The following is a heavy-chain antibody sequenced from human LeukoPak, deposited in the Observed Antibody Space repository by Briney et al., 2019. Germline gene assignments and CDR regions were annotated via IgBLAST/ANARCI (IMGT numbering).Heavy chain of an antibody. J-gene: IGHJ6*03. CDR1: GVSISGSYYY. V-gene: IGHV4-39*07. CDR2: IYHSGST. Sequence: SETLSLTCAVSGVSISGSYYYWGWIRQPPGKGLEWIGSIYHSGSTNYNPSLKSRVTISVDKSKNQFSLKLSSVTAADTAVYYCARGQRRGLWFGERSRWGYYYMDVWGKGTTVTVSS. D-gene: IGHD3-10*01. CDR3: ARGQRRGLWFGERSRWGYYYMDV.